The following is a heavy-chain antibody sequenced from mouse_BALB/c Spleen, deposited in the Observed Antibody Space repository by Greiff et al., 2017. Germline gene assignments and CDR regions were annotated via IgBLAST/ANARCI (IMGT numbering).Heavy chain of an antibody. CDR2: ISYSGST. V-gene: IGHV3-8*02. Sequence: EVKLMESGPSLVKPSQTLSLTCSVTGDSITSGYWNWIRKFPGNKLEYMGYISYSGSTYYNPSLKSRISITRDTSKNQYYLQLNSVTTEDTATYYCARSHYDGYPFYAMDYWGQGTSVTVSS. CDR1: GDSITSGY. CDR3: ARSHYDGYPFYAMDY. D-gene: IGHD2-3*01. J-gene: IGHJ4*01.